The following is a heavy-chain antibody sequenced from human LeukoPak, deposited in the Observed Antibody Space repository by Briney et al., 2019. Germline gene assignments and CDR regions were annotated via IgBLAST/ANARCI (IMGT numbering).Heavy chain of an antibody. D-gene: IGHD3-22*01. CDR1: GYSFTNYW. V-gene: IGHV5-51*01. Sequence: GESLKISCKGSGYSFTNYWIGWVRQMPGKGLEWVGIIYPGDSDTRYSPSFQGQVTISADKSISTAYLQWSSLKASDTAMYYCARPPFDSSGYYPLQHWGQGTLVTVSS. CDR2: IYPGDSDT. J-gene: IGHJ1*01. CDR3: ARPPFDSSGYYPLQH.